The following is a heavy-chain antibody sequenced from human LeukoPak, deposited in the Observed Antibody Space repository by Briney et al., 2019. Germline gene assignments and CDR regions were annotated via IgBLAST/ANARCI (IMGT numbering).Heavy chain of an antibody. J-gene: IGHJ4*02. V-gene: IGHV4-61*02. D-gene: IGHD3-22*01. CDR1: GGSISSGSYY. CDR2: IYTSGST. CDR3: ARSTDSSGYYQRYFDY. Sequence: PSQTLSLTYTVSGGSISSGSYYWSWIRQPAGKGLEWIGRIYTSGSTNYNPSLKSRVTISVDTSKNQFSLKLSSVTAADTAVYYCARSTDSSGYYQRYFDYWGQGTLVTVSS.